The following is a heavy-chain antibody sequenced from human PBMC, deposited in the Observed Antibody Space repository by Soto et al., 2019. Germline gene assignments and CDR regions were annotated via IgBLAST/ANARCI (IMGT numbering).Heavy chain of an antibody. CDR1: GYSFTSYW. V-gene: IGHV5-51*01. CDR2: IYPGDSDT. CDR3: AIYVGYYYDSSGYPYFDY. D-gene: IGHD3-22*01. Sequence: PGESLKISCKGSGYSFTSYWIGWVRQMPGKGLEWMGIIYPGDSDTRYSPSFQGQVTISADKSISTAYLQWSSLKASDTAMYYCAIYVGYYYDSSGYPYFDYWGQGTLVTVSS. J-gene: IGHJ4*02.